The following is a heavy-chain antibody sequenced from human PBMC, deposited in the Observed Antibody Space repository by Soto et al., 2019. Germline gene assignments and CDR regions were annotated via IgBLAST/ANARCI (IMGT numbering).Heavy chain of an antibody. CDR2: IKSKTDGGTT. CDR3: TTDEGPNSSSWYFADY. Sequence: GGSLRLACAASGLTFSNAWMSWVRHAPGKGLEWVGRIKSKTDGGTTDYAAPVKGRFTISRDDSKNTLYLQMNSLKTEDTAVYYCTTDEGPNSSSWYFADYWGQGTMVT. J-gene: IGHJ4*02. D-gene: IGHD6-13*01. V-gene: IGHV3-15*01. CDR1: GLTFSNAW.